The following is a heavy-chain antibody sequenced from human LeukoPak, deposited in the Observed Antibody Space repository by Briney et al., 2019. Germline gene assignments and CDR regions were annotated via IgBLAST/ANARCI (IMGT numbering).Heavy chain of an antibody. J-gene: IGHJ5*02. V-gene: IGHV3-21*01. CDR3: ASLRTYYYGSGDNWFDP. Sequence: GGSLRLSCAASGFTFSSYRMNWVRQAPGKGLEWVSSISSSSSYIYYADSVKGRFTISRDNAKNSLYLQMNSLRAEDTAVYYCASLRTYYYGSGDNWFDPWGQGTLVTVSS. CDR2: ISSSSSYI. CDR1: GFTFSSYR. D-gene: IGHD3-10*01.